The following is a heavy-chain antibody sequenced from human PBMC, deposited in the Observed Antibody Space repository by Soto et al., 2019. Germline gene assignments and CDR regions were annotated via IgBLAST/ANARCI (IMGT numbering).Heavy chain of an antibody. CDR2: IVVGSGNT. CDR1: RLALTSSA. J-gene: IGHJ6*01. Sequence: SVQVCFKASRLALTSSAVQWVRQARGQRLEWIGWIVVGSGNTNYSQKFQERVTITRDMSTSTAYMELRSLRSEDTAVYYCAAGVDTAMVYYYYGMDVWGQGTTVTVSS. V-gene: IGHV1-58*01. CDR3: AAGVDTAMVYYYYGMDV. D-gene: IGHD5-18*01.